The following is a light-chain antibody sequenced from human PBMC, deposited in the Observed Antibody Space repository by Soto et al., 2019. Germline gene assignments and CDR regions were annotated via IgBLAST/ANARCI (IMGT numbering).Light chain of an antibody. Sequence: EIVMTQSPATLSVSPGERATLSCRASQSVSSNLAWYQQKPGQAPRLLIYGASTRATGIPASFSGSGSGTDFTLTISSLQSEDFPVYYCQQYNNWPWTFGQGTKVEIK. CDR3: QQYNNWPWT. CDR2: GAS. CDR1: QSVSSN. J-gene: IGKJ1*01. V-gene: IGKV3-15*01.